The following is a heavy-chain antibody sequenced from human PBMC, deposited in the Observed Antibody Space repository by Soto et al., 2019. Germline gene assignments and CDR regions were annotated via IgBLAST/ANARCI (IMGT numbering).Heavy chain of an antibody. CDR2: IYHSGST. D-gene: IGHD3-22*01. CDR3: ARGGRTMIVPFDY. Sequence: PSETLSLTCSVSGGSINSGRSSWNWIRQSPGKGLEWIASIYHSGSTYYNPSLKSRVSISVDRPENQFSLKLSSVAAADTAVYYCARGGRTMIVPFDYWGQGTLVTVS. J-gene: IGHJ4*02. V-gene: IGHV4-30-2*06. CDR1: GGSINSGRSS.